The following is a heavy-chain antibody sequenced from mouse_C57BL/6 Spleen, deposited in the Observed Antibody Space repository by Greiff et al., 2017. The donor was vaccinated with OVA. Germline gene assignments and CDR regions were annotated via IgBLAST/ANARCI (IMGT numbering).Heavy chain of an antibody. Sequence: VQLQQSGTELVKPGASVKLSCKASGYTFTSYWMHWVKQRPGQGLEWIGNIKPSNGGTNYNEKFKSKATLTVDKSSSTAYMKLSSLTSEDSAVYYCASPPDYYSSAYFDCWGQGTTLTVSS. CDR1: GYTFTSYW. CDR2: IKPSNGGT. V-gene: IGHV1-53*01. J-gene: IGHJ2*01. CDR3: ASPPDYYSSAYFDC. D-gene: IGHD1-1*01.